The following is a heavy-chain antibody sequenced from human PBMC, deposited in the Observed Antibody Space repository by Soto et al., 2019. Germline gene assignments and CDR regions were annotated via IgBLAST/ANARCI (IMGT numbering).Heavy chain of an antibody. CDR1: GGSISSSSYY. Sequence: QLQLQESGPGLVKPSETLSLTCTVSGGSISSSSYYWGWIRQPPGKGLEWIGSIYYSGSTYYNPSLKSRVTLSVDTSKTQFSLKLSSVTAADTAMYYCATLWFGEGNYWGQGTLVTVSS. V-gene: IGHV4-39*01. CDR2: IYYSGST. J-gene: IGHJ4*02. D-gene: IGHD3-10*01. CDR3: ATLWFGEGNY.